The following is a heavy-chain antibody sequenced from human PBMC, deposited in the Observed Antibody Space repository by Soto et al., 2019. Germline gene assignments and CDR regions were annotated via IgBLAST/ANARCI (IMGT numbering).Heavy chain of an antibody. D-gene: IGHD3-10*01. CDR1: GGTYSPYT. J-gene: IGHJ4*02. CDR2: IIPFLGVT. V-gene: IGHV1-69*08. Sequence: QVQLVQSGAEVKKPGSSVKVSCKSSGGTYSPYTINWVRQAPGQGLEWMGRIIPFLGVTNYGLKFQARVTITADKAPKTAKMERRGLFFKDTSGYLGARDGEVSFPTGSFGGLWGRGPLVTVSS. CDR3: ARDGEVSFPTGSFGGL.